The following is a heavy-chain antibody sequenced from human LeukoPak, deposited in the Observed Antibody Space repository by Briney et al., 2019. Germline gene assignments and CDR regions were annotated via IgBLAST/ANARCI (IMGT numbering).Heavy chain of an antibody. J-gene: IGHJ4*02. CDR3: ARERTLTSCYDY. Sequence: ASVKVSCKVSGYIFTGYFLHWVRRAPGQGLEWMGGINPHSGDTNYAQKFQGRVTMTRDTSISTAYMELSRLRSDDTAVYYCARERTLTSCYDYWGQGTLVTVSS. CDR1: GYIFTGYF. V-gene: IGHV1-2*02. D-gene: IGHD2-15*01. CDR2: INPHSGDT.